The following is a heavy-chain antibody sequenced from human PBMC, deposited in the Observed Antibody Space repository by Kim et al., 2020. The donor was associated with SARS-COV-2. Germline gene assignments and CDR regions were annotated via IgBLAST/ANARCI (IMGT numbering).Heavy chain of an antibody. V-gene: IGHV3-9*01. CDR2: ISWNSGSI. CDR1: VFTFDDYA. CDR3: AKDIKIRWELVRAGYYYYTGMDV. J-gene: IGHJ6*02. Sequence: GGSLRLSCAASVFTFDDYAMHWVRQAPGKGLEWVSGISWNSGSIGYADSVKGRFTISRDNAKNSLYLQMNSLRAEDTALYYCAKDIKIRWELVRAGYYYYTGMDVWGQGTTVTVSS. D-gene: IGHD1-26*01.